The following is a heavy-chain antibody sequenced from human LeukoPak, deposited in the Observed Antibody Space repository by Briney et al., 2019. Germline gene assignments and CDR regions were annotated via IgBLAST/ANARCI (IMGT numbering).Heavy chain of an antibody. CDR1: DYSLSSGYY. Sequence: PSETLSLTCTVSDYSLSSGYYRGWIRQPPGKGLEWIGTLYHSGSTHYIASLESRFIISLDTSKNQFSLKLSSVTAADTAVYFCARSPKTLDHGEAKGYFDYWGQGTLVTVSS. D-gene: IGHD4-17*01. CDR3: ARSPKTLDHGEAKGYFDY. J-gene: IGHJ4*02. CDR2: LYHSGST. V-gene: IGHV4-38-2*02.